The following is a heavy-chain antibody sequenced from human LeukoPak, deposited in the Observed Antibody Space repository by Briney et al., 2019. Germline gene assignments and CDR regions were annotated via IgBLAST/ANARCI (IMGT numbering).Heavy chain of an antibody. V-gene: IGHV4-30-4*08. CDR3: ARAVAAAATGWFDP. Sequence: SETLSLTCTVSGGSISSGDYYWSWIRQPPGKGLEWIGYIYYSGSTYYNPSLKSRLIISVDTSKNQFSLKLSSVTAADTAVYYCARAVAAAATGWFDPWGQGTLVTVSS. CDR2: IYYSGST. CDR1: GGSISSGDYY. D-gene: IGHD6-13*01. J-gene: IGHJ5*02.